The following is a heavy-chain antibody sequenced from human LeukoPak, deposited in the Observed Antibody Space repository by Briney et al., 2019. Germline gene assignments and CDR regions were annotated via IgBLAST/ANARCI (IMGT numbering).Heavy chain of an antibody. CDR2: IWYDGSNK. Sequence: PGGSLRLSCAAAGFTFSSYGMHWVRQAPGKGLEWVAVIWYDGSNKYYADSVKGRFTISRDNSKNTLYLQMNSLRAEDTAVYYCASDSARHMDVWGKGTTVTVSS. CDR3: ASDSARHMDV. V-gene: IGHV3-33*01. J-gene: IGHJ6*03. CDR1: GFTFSSYG.